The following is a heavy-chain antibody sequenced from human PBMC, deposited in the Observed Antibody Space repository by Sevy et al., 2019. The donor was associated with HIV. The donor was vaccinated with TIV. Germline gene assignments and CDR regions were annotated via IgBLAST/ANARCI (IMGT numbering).Heavy chain of an antibody. D-gene: IGHD6-19*01. CDR2: IYYSGST. J-gene: IGHJ6*02. Sequence: SETLSLTCTVSGGSISSSSYYWGWIRQPPGKGLEWIGSIYYSGSTYYNPSLKSRVTISVDTSKNQFSLRLRSVTAADTAVYYCARRGIAVAGAYYYYGMDVWGQGTTITVSS. CDR3: ARRGIAVAGAYYYYGMDV. V-gene: IGHV4-39*01. CDR1: GGSISSSSYY.